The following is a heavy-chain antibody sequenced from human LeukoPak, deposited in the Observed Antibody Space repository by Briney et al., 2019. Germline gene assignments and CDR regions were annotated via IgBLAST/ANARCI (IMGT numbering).Heavy chain of an antibody. D-gene: IGHD6-19*01. CDR1: GGSISSSY. J-gene: IGHJ6*02. V-gene: IGHV4-59*01. CDR3: ARAPLYSGGSGWSIYYFYAMDV. Sequence: SETLSLTCTVSGGSISSSYWSWVRQPPGKGLEWIGYIDNSGSTNYNPSLKSRVTISLDTPKSQFSLKLSSVTAADMAVYYCARAPLYSGGSGWSIYYFYAMDVWGQGTTVTVSS. CDR2: IDNSGST.